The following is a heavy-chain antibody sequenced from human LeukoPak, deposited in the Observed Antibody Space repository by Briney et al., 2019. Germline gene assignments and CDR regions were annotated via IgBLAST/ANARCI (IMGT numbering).Heavy chain of an antibody. CDR1: VGSFSDDY. Sequence: ETLSLTCALYVGSFSDDYWNWVCDRPGGGREWIREINHSGSTNYNPSLKSRATISVDTSKNQFSVKLSSVTAADTAVYYCARSPYSSFFNYWGQGTLVTVSS. V-gene: IGHV4-34*01. D-gene: IGHD6-13*01. CDR2: INHSGST. J-gene: IGHJ4*02. CDR3: ARSPYSSFFNY.